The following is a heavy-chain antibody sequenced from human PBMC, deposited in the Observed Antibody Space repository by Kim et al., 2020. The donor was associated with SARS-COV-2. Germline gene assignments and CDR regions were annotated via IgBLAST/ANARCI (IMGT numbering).Heavy chain of an antibody. V-gene: IGHV3-11*01. D-gene: IGHD4-17*01. J-gene: IGHJ4*02. CDR3: ARGIYGDYQLGVDY. Sequence: GSVKGRFTISRDNAKNSLYLQMNSLRAEDTAVYYCARGIYGDYQLGVDYWGQGTLVTVSS.